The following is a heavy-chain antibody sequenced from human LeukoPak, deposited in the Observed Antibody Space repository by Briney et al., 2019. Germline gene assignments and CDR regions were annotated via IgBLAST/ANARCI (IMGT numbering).Heavy chain of an antibody. D-gene: IGHD6-13*01. CDR2: IYYSGST. Sequence: KPSETLSLTCTVSGGSISSYYWSWIRQPPGKGLEWIGYIYYSGSTNYNPSLKSRVTISVDTSKNQFSLKLSSVTAADTAVYYCARSGQQLSPATWFGPWGQGTLVTVSS. CDR3: ARSGQQLSPATWFGP. CDR1: GGSISSYY. V-gene: IGHV4-59*01. J-gene: IGHJ5*02.